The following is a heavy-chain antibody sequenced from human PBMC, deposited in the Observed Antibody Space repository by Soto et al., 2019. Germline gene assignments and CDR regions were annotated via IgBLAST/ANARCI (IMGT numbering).Heavy chain of an antibody. CDR2: IIPIFGTA. CDR1: GGTFSSYA. Sequence: SVKVSCKASGGTFSSYAISWVLQAPGQGLEWMGGIIPIFGTANYAQKFQGRVTITADKSTSTAYMELSSLRSEDTAVYYCARETPYIAVAGHAEYFQHWGQGTLVTVSS. V-gene: IGHV1-69*06. D-gene: IGHD6-19*01. J-gene: IGHJ1*01. CDR3: ARETPYIAVAGHAEYFQH.